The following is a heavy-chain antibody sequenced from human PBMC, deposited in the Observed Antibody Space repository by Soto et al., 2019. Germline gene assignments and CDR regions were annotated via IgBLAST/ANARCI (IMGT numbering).Heavy chain of an antibody. D-gene: IGHD3-10*01. J-gene: IGHJ4*02. CDR2: INPNSGGT. CDR3: ARGRLSYYGYYYFDY. V-gene: IGHV1-2*02. Sequence: VKVSCKASGYTFTGYYMHWVRQAPGQGLEWMGWINPNSGGTNYAQKFQGRVTMTRDTSISTAYMELSRLRSEDTAVYYCARGRLSYYGYYYFDYWGQGTLVTVSS. CDR1: GYTFTGYY.